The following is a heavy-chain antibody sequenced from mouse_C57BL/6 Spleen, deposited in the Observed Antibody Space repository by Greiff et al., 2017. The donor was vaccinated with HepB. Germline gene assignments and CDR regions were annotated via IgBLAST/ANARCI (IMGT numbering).Heavy chain of an antibody. J-gene: IGHJ3*01. D-gene: IGHD2-5*01. CDR3: ARSGSNSFAY. CDR2: SNTGSGGN. V-gene: IGHV1-54*01. Sequence: VQLQQSGAELVRPGPSVKVSCKASGYSFTNDLIEWVKQRPGQGLEWSGVSNTGSGGNNYNEKFKGKVTLTADKSSSTAYMQLISLTSEDSAVYFCARSGSNSFAYWGQGTLVTVSA. CDR1: GYSFTNDL.